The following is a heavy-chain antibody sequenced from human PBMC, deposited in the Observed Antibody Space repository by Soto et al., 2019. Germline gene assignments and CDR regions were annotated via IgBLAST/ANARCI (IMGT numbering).Heavy chain of an antibody. Sequence: QLQLQESGPGLVKPSETLSLTCTVSGGSISSSSYYWGWIRQPPGKGLEWIGSIYYSGSTYYNPSLKSRVTISVDTSKNQFSLKLSSVTAADTAVYYCASQGDYDILTGYYWFDPWGQGTLVTVSS. CDR1: GGSISSSSYY. D-gene: IGHD3-9*01. V-gene: IGHV4-39*01. CDR3: ASQGDYDILTGYYWFDP. CDR2: IYYSGST. J-gene: IGHJ5*02.